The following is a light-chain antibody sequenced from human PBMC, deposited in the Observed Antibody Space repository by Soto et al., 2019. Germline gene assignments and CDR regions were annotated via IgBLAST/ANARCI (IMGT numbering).Light chain of an antibody. CDR2: SNN. CDR1: SSNIGSNY. Sequence: QPVLTQPPSVSGTPGQRVTISCSGSSSNIGSNYVYWYQQLPGTAPKLLIYSNNQRPSGVPDRFSGSKSGTSASLAISGLRSEDEADYYCAAWDDSLSGPVFGGGTKLTVL. CDR3: AAWDDSLSGPV. J-gene: IGLJ2*01. V-gene: IGLV1-47*02.